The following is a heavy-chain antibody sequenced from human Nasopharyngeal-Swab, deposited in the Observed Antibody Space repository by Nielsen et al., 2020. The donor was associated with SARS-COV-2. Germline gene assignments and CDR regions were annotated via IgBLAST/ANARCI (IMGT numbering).Heavy chain of an antibody. D-gene: IGHD3-22*01. CDR3: ARGDDSSGYPYSHDY. V-gene: IGHV3-66*01. CDR2: IYAGGST. Sequence: SCAASGFRVSTKYLSWVRQAPGKGLEWVSSIYAGGSTYYADSVKGRFTISRDNSKNTLYLQMNSLRAEDTAVYYCARGDDSSGYPYSHDYWGQGTLVTVSS. CDR1: GFRVSTKY. J-gene: IGHJ4*02.